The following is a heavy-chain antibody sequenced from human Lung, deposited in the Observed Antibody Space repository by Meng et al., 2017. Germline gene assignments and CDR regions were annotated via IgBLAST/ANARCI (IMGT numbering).Heavy chain of an antibody. CDR1: GRSFSGYY. CDR2: IIDSGST. CDR3: VRRTYSSGWYFDY. D-gene: IGHD6-19*01. Sequence: VQLHQWGAALLKPSETLSLTCAVYGRSFSGYYWSWIRQPPGKGLEWIGEIIDSGSTNYNPSLKSRVTISVDTSKNQFSLRVTSVTAADRAVYYCVRRTYSSGWYFDYWGQGTLVTVSS. V-gene: IGHV4-34*12. J-gene: IGHJ4*02.